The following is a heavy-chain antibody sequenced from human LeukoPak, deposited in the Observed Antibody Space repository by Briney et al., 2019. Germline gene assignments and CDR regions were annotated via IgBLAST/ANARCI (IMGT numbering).Heavy chain of an antibody. CDR3: ARQRDYADYLDAFDV. CDR2: IYHSGTT. D-gene: IGHD4-17*01. V-gene: IGHV4-59*08. J-gene: IGHJ3*01. Sequence: SETLSLTCTVSGGSIGSYYWSWIRQPPGKGLECIGYIYHSGTTNYNPSLKSRVTISADTSKNQFTLKLTSVTAADTAIYYCARQRDYADYLDAFDVWGQGTMVTVSS. CDR1: GGSIGSYY.